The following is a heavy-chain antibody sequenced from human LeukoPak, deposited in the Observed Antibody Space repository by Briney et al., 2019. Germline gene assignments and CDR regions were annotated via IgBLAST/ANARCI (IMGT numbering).Heavy chain of an antibody. CDR1: GYTLTCYY. D-gene: IGHD6-19*01. CDR2: INPNSGGT. V-gene: IGHV1-2*02. Sequence: GASVKVSCKASGYTLTCYYMHWVRQAPGQGLEWMGWINPNSGGTNYAQKFQGRVTMTRDTSISTAYMELSRLRSDDTAVYYCARGDSSGWHAFDIWGQGTMVTVSS. J-gene: IGHJ3*02. CDR3: ARGDSSGWHAFDI.